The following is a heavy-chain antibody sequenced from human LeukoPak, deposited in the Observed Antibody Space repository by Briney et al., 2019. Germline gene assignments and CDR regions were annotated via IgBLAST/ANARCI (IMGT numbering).Heavy chain of an antibody. D-gene: IGHD3-3*01. J-gene: IGHJ4*02. CDR3: ARDRAWNYFDY. V-gene: IGHV3-30*03. CDR2: ISNDGSRK. Sequence: GGSLRLSCAPSGFTFSRHGMHWVRQAPGKGLEWVAIISNDGSRKYYAHFVEGRFTISRDNSKNTLYLQMDSLRAEDTAVYYCARDRAWNYFDYWGQGTLVTVSS. CDR1: GFTFSRHG.